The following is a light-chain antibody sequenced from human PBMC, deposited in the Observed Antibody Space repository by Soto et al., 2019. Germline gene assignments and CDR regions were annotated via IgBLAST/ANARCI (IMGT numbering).Light chain of an antibody. CDR2: GAS. CDR3: QQYGSSPRT. V-gene: IGKV3-20*01. CDR1: QSVSSSH. Sequence: EIVLTQSPCTLSLSPGERATLSCRASQSVSSSHLAWYQQKPGQAPRLLIYGASSRATGIPDRFSGSGSGTDFTLTISRLEPEDFVVYYCQQYGSSPRTFGQGTKVDIK. J-gene: IGKJ2*01.